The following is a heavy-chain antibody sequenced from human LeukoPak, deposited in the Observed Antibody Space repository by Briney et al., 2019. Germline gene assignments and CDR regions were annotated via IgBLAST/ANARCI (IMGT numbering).Heavy chain of an antibody. CDR2: ISSNGGST. CDR3: ARQTYAFDI. CDR1: GFTFSSYA. V-gene: IGHV3-64*01. Sequence: GGSPRLSCAASGFTFSSYAMHWVRQAPGKGLEYVSAISSNGGSTYYANSVKGRFTISRDNSKNTLYLQMGSLRAEDMAVYYCARQTYAFDIWGQGTMVTVSS. J-gene: IGHJ3*02.